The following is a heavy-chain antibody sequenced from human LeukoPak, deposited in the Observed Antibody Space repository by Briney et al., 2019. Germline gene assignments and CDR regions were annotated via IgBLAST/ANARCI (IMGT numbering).Heavy chain of an antibody. CDR3: ARQYGSGSSYTPVVDL. J-gene: IGHJ4*02. CDR1: GGSISSHYY. Sequence: SETLSLTCTVSGGSISSHYYWLWIRQPPGKGLEWIGSIYYSGSTYYNPSLKSRVTISVDTSKNQFSLKLNSLTAAETAVYYCARQYGSGSSYTPVVDLWGQGTLVTVSS. D-gene: IGHD3-10*01. CDR2: IYYSGST. V-gene: IGHV4-39*01.